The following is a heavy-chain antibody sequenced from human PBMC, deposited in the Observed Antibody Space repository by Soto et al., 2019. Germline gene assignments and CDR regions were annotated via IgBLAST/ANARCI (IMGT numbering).Heavy chain of an antibody. Sequence: PGGPLRLSCAASVFTFTRYSMNWVRQAPGKGLEWVSSISSTTNYIYYGDSMKGRFTISRDNAKNSLYLEMNSLRAEDTAVYYCARESEDLTSNFDYWGQGTLVTVSS. CDR2: ISSTTNYI. J-gene: IGHJ4*02. V-gene: IGHV3-21*06. CDR3: ARESEDLTSNFDY. CDR1: VFTFTRYS.